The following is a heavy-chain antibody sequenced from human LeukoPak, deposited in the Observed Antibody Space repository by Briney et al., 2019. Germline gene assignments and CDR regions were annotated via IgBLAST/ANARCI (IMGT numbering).Heavy chain of an antibody. Sequence: ASVKVSCKASGYTFTSYDINWVRQATGQGLEWMGIINPSGGSTSYAQKFQGRVTMTRDTSTSTVYMELSSLRSEDTAVYYCATPVVPAASVFPKPTYYYYYGMDVWGQGTTVTVSS. CDR3: ATPVVPAASVFPKPTYYYYYGMDV. CDR2: INPSGGST. J-gene: IGHJ6*02. D-gene: IGHD2-2*01. CDR1: GYTFTSYD. V-gene: IGHV1-46*01.